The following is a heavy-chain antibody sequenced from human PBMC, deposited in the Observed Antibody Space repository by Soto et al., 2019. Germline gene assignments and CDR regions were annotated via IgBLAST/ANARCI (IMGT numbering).Heavy chain of an antibody. J-gene: IGHJ4*02. D-gene: IGHD5-12*01. Sequence: QVQLVQSGAEVKKPGSSVKVSCKASGGTFSTSTFTWVRQAPGQGLEWMGRTIPILDVADYAQDFQGRVTITADKSTSTAYMELTSLTSKDTAVYYCARDSPIGSTYSGYDAIDSWGQGTLVTVS. CDR1: GGTFSTST. CDR3: ARDSPIGSTYSGYDAIDS. CDR2: TIPILDVA. V-gene: IGHV1-69*08.